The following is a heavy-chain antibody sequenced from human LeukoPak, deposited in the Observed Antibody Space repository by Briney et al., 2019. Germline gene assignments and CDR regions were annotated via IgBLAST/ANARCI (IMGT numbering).Heavy chain of an antibody. J-gene: IGHJ4*02. CDR2: IYTSGST. Sequence: SETLSLTCTVSGGSISSYYCSCIRQPAGKGLECIGRIYTSGSTNYKPSLKGRVTMSVDTSKNQFSLKLSSVTAADTGEYYCAREKRVNYGSGSLDYWGQGTLVTVSS. D-gene: IGHD3-10*01. V-gene: IGHV4-4*07. CDR1: GGSISSYY. CDR3: AREKRVNYGSGSLDY.